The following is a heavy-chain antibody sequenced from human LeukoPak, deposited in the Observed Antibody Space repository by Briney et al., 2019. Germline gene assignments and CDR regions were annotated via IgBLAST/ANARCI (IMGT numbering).Heavy chain of an antibody. J-gene: IGHJ4*02. CDR3: VRDFGTTRYYFDY. Sequence: GGSLRLSCAASGFSFSSYGMHWVRQAPGKGLEWEAVIWYDLSNAYYGDSVKGRFTISRDNSKNTVYLQMDSLRAEDTALYYCVRDFGTTRYYFDYWGQGTLVTVSS. D-gene: IGHD4-17*01. V-gene: IGHV3-33*01. CDR2: IWYDLSNA. CDR1: GFSFSSYG.